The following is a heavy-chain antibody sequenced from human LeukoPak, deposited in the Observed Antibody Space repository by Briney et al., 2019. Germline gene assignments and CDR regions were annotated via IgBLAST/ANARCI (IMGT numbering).Heavy chain of an antibody. V-gene: IGHV1-46*01. CDR2: TNPSSGST. D-gene: IGHD3-10*01. J-gene: IGHJ4*02. CDR1: VYTFTIYL. Sequence: ASVKVSFKASVYTFTIYLIHWVRQAPGQGGEWMGFTNPSSGSTIAQKFRGRVTMTKNTTTNTVYMDLSSLGSEGTAVYYCVRELAGGSFDYWGQGSLVTVSS. CDR3: VRELAGGSFDY.